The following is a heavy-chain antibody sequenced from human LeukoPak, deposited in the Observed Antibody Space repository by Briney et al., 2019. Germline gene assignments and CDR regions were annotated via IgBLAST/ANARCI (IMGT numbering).Heavy chain of an antibody. V-gene: IGHV3-7*01. J-gene: IGHJ4*02. CDR2: IKQDGSEK. CDR1: GFTFSSYW. D-gene: IGHD6-13*01. Sequence: PGGSLRLSCAASGFTFSSYWMSWVRQAPGKGLEWVANIKQDGSEKYYVDSVKGRFTISRGNAKNSLYLQMNSLRAEDTAVYYCASEFAAAGDYFDYWGQGTLVTVSS. CDR3: ASEFAAAGDYFDY.